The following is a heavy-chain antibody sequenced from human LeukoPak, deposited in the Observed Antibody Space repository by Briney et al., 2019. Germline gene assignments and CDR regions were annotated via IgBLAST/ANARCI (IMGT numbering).Heavy chain of an antibody. Sequence: GGSLRLSCAASGFTFSSYSMNWVRQAPGKGLEWVSSISSSSSYIYYADSVKGRFTISRDNAKNSLYLQMNSLRAEDTAVYYCARDTEWYGGYYFDYGGRGTLATVSS. CDR1: GFTFSSYS. CDR3: ARDTEWYGGYYFDY. V-gene: IGHV3-21*01. D-gene: IGHD3-3*01. CDR2: ISSSSSYI. J-gene: IGHJ4*02.